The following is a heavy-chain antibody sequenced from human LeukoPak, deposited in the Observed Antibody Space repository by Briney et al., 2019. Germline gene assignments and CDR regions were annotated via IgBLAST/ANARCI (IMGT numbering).Heavy chain of an antibody. V-gene: IGHV4-4*07. Sequence: PSETLSLTCTVCGGSISSYYWSWIRQPAGKGLESIGHISTSGSTKYNPSLKSRVTISVDTSKNQFSLKLSSVTAADTAVYYCARLHITMLRGGQMPRFGSLYYMDVWGKGTTVTISS. CDR1: GGSISSYY. J-gene: IGHJ6*03. CDR2: ISTSGST. D-gene: IGHD3-10*01. CDR3: ARLHITMLRGGQMPRFGSLYYMDV.